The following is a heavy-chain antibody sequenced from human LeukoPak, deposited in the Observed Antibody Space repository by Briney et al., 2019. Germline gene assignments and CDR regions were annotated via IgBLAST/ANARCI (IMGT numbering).Heavy chain of an antibody. J-gene: IGHJ4*02. D-gene: IGHD5-18*01. Sequence: PSETLSLTCTVSGGSISSSSYYWGWIRQPPGKGLEWIGSTYYSGSTYYNPSLKSRVTISVDTSKNQFSLKLSSVTAADTAVYYCASPSGYGFYYFDYWGQGTLVTVSS. CDR2: TYYSGST. CDR1: GGSISSSSYY. CDR3: ASPSGYGFYYFDY. V-gene: IGHV4-39*01.